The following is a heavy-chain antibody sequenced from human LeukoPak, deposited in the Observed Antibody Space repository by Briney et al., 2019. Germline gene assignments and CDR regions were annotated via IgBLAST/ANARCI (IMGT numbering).Heavy chain of an antibody. D-gene: IGHD2-15*01. J-gene: IGHJ6*02. CDR3: ARHPEVAVVRYGMDV. Sequence: SETLSLTCTVSGGSVSDYYWNWIRQPPGKGLEWIGYIHYRGTTMYSPSLKSRVSISVDTSNNQFSLKLSSVTAADTAVYYCARHPEVAVVRYGMDVWGQGTRSPSP. CDR1: GGSVSDYY. V-gene: IGHV4-59*08. CDR2: IHYRGTT.